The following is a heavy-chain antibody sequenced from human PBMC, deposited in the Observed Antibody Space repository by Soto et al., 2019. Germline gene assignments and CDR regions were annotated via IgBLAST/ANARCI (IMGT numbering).Heavy chain of an antibody. CDR2: ISGSGGST. Sequence: EVQLLESGGGLVQPGGSLRLSCAASGFTFSSYSMSWVRQAPGKGLEWVSAISGSGGSTYYADSVKGRFTISRDNSKNSLYLQMTSLRAEDTAVYYCAKDVPGLNSFDCWGLVTLVTVSS. D-gene: IGHD3-16*01. CDR1: GFTFSSYS. J-gene: IGHJ4*02. V-gene: IGHV3-23*01. CDR3: AKDVPGLNSFDC.